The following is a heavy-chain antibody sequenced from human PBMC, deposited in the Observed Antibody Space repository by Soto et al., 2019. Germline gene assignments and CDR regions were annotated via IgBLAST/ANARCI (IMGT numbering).Heavy chain of an antibody. J-gene: IGHJ4*02. Sequence: PGGSLRLSCADSGFTFSNYAMSWVRQAPGKGLEWVSGLSGSGGSTYYADSVKGRFTVSRDNSKNTLFLQMNSLRAEDTAVYYCAKVVLLTSGYDYWDRYYFDYWGQGTLVTVSS. CDR3: AKVVLLTSGYDYWDRYYFDY. CDR2: LSGSGGST. V-gene: IGHV3-23*01. D-gene: IGHD5-12*01. CDR1: GFTFSNYA.